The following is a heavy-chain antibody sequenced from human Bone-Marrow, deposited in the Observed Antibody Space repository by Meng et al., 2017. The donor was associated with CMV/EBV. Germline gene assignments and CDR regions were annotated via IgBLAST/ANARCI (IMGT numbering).Heavy chain of an antibody. CDR1: GGTFSSYA. D-gene: IGHD4-17*01. J-gene: IGHJ3*02. V-gene: IGHV1-69*06. CDR3: ARDRDYRDYGDAFDI. CDR2: IIPIFGTA. Sequence: SVKVSCKASGGTFSSYAISWVRQAPGQGLEWMGGIIPIFGTANYAQKFQGRVTITADKSTSTAYMELSSLRSEDTAVYYCARDRDYRDYGDAFDIWGQGTMVTVSS.